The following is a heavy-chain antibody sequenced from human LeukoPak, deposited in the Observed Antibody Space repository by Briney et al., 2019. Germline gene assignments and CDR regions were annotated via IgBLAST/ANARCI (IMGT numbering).Heavy chain of an antibody. V-gene: IGHV4-59*01. CDR2: IYHSGST. J-gene: IGHJ4*02. D-gene: IGHD5-12*01. Sequence: TSETLSLTCTLSGGSISTYYWSWIRQLPGKGLEWIGYIYHSGSTNYNPSLKSRVTISVDTSKNQFSLKLSSVTAADTAVYYCARGGGYASPIGYWGQGALVTVSS. CDR3: ARGGGYASPIGY. CDR1: GGSISTYY.